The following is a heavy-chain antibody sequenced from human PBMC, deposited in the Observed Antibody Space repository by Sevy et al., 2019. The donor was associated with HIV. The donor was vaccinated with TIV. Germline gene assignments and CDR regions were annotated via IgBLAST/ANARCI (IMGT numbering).Heavy chain of an antibody. CDR1: GYTFASHG. Sequence: ASVKVSCKASGYTFASHGITWVRQAPGKGLGWLGWIGLYNGNSQYTKKVQGRLTMPAETSTSTAYMELTSLRSDDTAVYYCARVTTYHYGSATYFDYWGQGTLVTVSS. J-gene: IGHJ4*02. V-gene: IGHV1-18*01. D-gene: IGHD3-10*01. CDR3: ARVTTYHYGSATYFDY. CDR2: IGLYNGNS.